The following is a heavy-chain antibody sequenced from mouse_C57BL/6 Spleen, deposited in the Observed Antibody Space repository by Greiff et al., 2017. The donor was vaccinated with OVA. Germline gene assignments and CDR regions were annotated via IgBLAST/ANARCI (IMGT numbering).Heavy chain of an antibody. V-gene: IGHV10-1*01. CDR1: GFSFNTYA. CDR3: VSSYYSNFWFAY. Sequence: EVQLVESGGGLVQPKGSLKLSCAASGFSFNTYAMNWVRQAPGKGLEWVARIRSKSNNYATYYADSVKDSFTISRDDSESMLDLQMNNLKTEDTAMDYCVSSYYSNFWFAYWGQGTLVTVSA. J-gene: IGHJ3*01. D-gene: IGHD2-5*01. CDR2: IRSKSNNYAT.